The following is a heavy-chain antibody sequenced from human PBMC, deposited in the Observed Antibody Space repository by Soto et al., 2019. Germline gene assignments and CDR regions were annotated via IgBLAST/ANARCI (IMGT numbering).Heavy chain of an antibody. V-gene: IGHV1-69*02. J-gene: IGHJ3*02. Sequence: QVQLVQSGAEVKKPGSSVKVSCKASGGTFSSYTISWVRQAPGQGLEWMGRIIPILGIANYAQKFQGRVTICGDKATSTGYMVMSSLRSEDTAVYYCARFGQARAFDIWGQGTMVTVSS. CDR2: IIPILGIA. CDR1: GGTFSSYT. D-gene: IGHD3-10*01. CDR3: ARFGQARAFDI.